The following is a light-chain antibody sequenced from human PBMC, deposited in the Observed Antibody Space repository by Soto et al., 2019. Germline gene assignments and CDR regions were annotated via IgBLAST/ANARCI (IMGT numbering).Light chain of an antibody. CDR2: EVK. V-gene: IGLV2-14*01. CDR3: RTYTTTGSSI. CDR1: TDDVGSTDS. J-gene: IGLJ1*01. Sequence: QSALTQPASVSGSPEQSITITCSGTTDDVGSTDSVSWYQHHPGEAPRLVIHEVKNRPSGVPGRFSGSKSVNTASLSISGLQPEDEADYYCRTYTTTGSSIFGSGTKVTVL.